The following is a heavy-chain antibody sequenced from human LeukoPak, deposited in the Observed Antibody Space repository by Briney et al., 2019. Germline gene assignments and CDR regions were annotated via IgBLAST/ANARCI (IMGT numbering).Heavy chain of an antibody. J-gene: IGHJ3*02. D-gene: IGHD5-18*01. V-gene: IGHV4-4*07. CDR3: ATTMKSYGSRNDAFDI. CDR1: SGSISSYY. Sequence: SETLSLTCTVSSGSISSYYWSWTRQPAEKGLEWIGRIYTSGSANYNPSLKSRVTMSVDTSKNQFSLKLSSVTAADTAVYYCATTMKSYGSRNDAFDIWGQGTMVTVSS. CDR2: IYTSGSA.